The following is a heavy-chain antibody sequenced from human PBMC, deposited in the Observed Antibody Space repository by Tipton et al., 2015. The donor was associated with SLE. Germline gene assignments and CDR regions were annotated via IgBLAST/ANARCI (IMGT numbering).Heavy chain of an antibody. CDR2: IYTSGST. J-gene: IGHJ6*02. CDR1: GGSISSYY. D-gene: IGHD1-1*01. Sequence: TLSLTCTVSGGSISSYYWSWIRQPAGKGLEWIGRIYTSGSTNYNPSLKSRVTMSVDTSKNQFSLKLSSVTAADTAVYYCATWRRPYYYYGMDVWGQGTTVTVSS. V-gene: IGHV4-4*07. CDR3: ATWRRPYYYYGMDV.